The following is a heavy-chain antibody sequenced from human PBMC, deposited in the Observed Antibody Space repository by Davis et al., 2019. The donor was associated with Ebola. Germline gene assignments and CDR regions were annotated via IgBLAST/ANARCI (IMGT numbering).Heavy chain of an antibody. D-gene: IGHD3-3*01. Sequence: PSETLSLTCSVSGDSISSSDHYWGWIRQPPGKGLEWVGNFYYNVATHFNPSLKSRVSISIDTSKSQFSLKLSFVTAADTAVYFCAREGRSAWAFDYWGQGTLVTVSS. J-gene: IGHJ4*02. V-gene: IGHV4-39*07. CDR3: AREGRSAWAFDY. CDR1: GDSISSSDHY. CDR2: FYYNVAT.